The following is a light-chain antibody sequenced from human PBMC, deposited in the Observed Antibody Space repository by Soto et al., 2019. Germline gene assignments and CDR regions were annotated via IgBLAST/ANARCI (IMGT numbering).Light chain of an antibody. J-gene: IGKJ3*01. V-gene: IGKV1-27*01. Sequence: DIQMTQSPSSLSASVGDRVTITCRASQGMSNYLAWYQQKPGKVPKLLIYAASTLQSGVPSRFSGSGSGTDFTLTISSLQPEDVATYYCQKYNSAPFFTFGPGTKVDIK. CDR1: QGMSNY. CDR2: AAS. CDR3: QKYNSAPFFT.